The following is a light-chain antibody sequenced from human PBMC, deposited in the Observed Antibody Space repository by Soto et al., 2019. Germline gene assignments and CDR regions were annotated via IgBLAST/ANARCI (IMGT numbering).Light chain of an antibody. CDR3: EQYCGSPYT. Sequence: EIVLTQSPGTLSLPPGEGATLSCRSSQYIASSYLAWYQQRRGQAPSLLIYGASIRAGGIPGRFSGSGSWTAFTLAISRLQPEDDSVSYCEQYCGSPYTFGQGTKVEI. J-gene: IGKJ2*01. V-gene: IGKV3-20*01. CDR1: QYIASSY. CDR2: GAS.